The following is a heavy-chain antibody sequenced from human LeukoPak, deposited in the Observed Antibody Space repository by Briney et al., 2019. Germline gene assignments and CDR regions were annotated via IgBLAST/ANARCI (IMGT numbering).Heavy chain of an antibody. V-gene: IGHV4-34*01. J-gene: IGHJ5*02. CDR3: ARMYPGTFDP. CDR2: INHSGST. CDR1: GGSFSGYY. D-gene: IGHD1-1*01. Sequence: PSETLSLTCAIYGGSFSGYYWSWIRQSPGKGLEWIGEINHSGSTNYNPSLKSRVTISVDTSKNQFSLKLNSVTAADTAVYYCARMYPGTFDPWGQGTLVTVSS.